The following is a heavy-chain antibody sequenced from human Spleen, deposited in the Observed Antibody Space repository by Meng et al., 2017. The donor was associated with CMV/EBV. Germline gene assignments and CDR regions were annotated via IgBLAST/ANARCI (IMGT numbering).Heavy chain of an antibody. Sequence: GSLRLSCAASRFTFSSYAMSWVRQAPGRGLEWVSAISASAGSTDYADSVKGRFTISRDNSKNTLYLQMNSLRAEDTAVYYCAKMQLATALIANFDYWGQGTLVTVSS. CDR1: RFTFSSYA. D-gene: IGHD5-18*01. CDR3: AKMQLATALIANFDY. J-gene: IGHJ4*02. V-gene: IGHV3-23*01. CDR2: ISASAGST.